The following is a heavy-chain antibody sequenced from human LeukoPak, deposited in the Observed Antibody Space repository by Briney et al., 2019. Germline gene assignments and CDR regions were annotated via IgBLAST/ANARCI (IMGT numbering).Heavy chain of an antibody. CDR1: GGSISSSSYY. V-gene: IGHV4-39*01. Sequence: SETLSLTCTVSGGSISSSSYYWGWIRQPPGKGLEWIGSIYYSGSTYYNPSLKSRVTISVDTSKNQFSLKLSSVTAADTAVYYCARLATGYSSSWGLDYWGQGTLVTVPS. D-gene: IGHD6-13*01. CDR3: ARLATGYSSSWGLDY. CDR2: IYYSGST. J-gene: IGHJ4*02.